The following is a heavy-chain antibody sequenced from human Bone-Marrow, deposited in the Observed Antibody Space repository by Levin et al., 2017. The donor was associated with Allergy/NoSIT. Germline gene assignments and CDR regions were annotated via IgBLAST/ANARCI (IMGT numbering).Heavy chain of an antibody. D-gene: IGHD1-26*01. J-gene: IGHJ4*02. V-gene: IGHV3-49*03. CDR1: GFTFGDYA. Sequence: PPGGSLRLSCTASGFTFGDYAMSWFRQAPGKGLECVGFIRSKPYGGTIDYAASVKGRFTISRDDSKSIAYLQMDSLKTEDTAVYYCSKSRGGSYYHSHYWGRGTLVTVSS. CDR2: IRSKPYGGTI. CDR3: SKSRGGSYYHSHY.